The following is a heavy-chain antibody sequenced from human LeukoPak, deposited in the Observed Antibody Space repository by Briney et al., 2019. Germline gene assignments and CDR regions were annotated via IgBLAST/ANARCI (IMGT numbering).Heavy chain of an antibody. CDR1: GYTFTSYG. CDR2: ISAYNGNT. D-gene: IGHD5-12*01. V-gene: IGHV1-18*01. CDR3: ARDPGYSGYDWPGDY. Sequence: GASVKVSCKASGYTFTSYGISWVRQAPGQGLEWMGWISAYNGNTNYAQKLQGRVTMTTDTSTSTAYMELRSLRFDDTAVYYCARDPGYSGYDWPGDYWGQGTLVTVSS. J-gene: IGHJ4*02.